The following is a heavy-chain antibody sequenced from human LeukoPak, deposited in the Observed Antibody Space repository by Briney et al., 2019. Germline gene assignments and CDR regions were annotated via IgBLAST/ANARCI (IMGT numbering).Heavy chain of an antibody. Sequence: GASVKVSCKVSGYTLTELSMHWVRQAPGKGLEWMGGFDPEDGETIYAQKFQGRVTMTEDTSTDTAYMELSSLRSEDTAVYYCATYQTGITSTTIGNWFDPWGQGTLVTVSS. CDR1: GYTLTELS. D-gene: IGHD1-7*01. V-gene: IGHV1-24*01. J-gene: IGHJ5*02. CDR3: ATYQTGITSTTIGNWFDP. CDR2: FDPEDGET.